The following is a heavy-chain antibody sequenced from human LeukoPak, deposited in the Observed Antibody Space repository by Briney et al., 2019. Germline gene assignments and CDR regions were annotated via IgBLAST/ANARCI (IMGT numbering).Heavy chain of an antibody. CDR1: GFTFDDYA. V-gene: IGHV3-23*01. CDR2: ISGSGGST. J-gene: IGHJ4*02. CDR3: AKDLGYSSGWSDFDY. D-gene: IGHD6-19*01. Sequence: GRSLRLSCAASGFTFDDYAMHWVRQAPGKGLEWVSGISGSGGSTYYADSVKGRFTISRDNSKNTLYLQMNSLRAEDTAVYYCAKDLGYSSGWSDFDYWGQGTLVTVSS.